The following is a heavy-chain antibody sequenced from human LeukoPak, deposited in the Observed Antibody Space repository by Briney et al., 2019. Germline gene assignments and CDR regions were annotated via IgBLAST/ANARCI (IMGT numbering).Heavy chain of an antibody. Sequence: PGGSLRLSCAASGFTFSSYAMHWVRQAPGKGLEWVAVISYDGSNKYYADSVKGRFTISRDNSKNTLYLQMNSLRAEDTAVYYRAKSASPDYGDYDGPRYFDYWGQGTLVTVSS. D-gene: IGHD4-17*01. J-gene: IGHJ4*02. CDR2: ISYDGSNK. V-gene: IGHV3-30*04. CDR3: AKSASPDYGDYDGPRYFDY. CDR1: GFTFSSYA.